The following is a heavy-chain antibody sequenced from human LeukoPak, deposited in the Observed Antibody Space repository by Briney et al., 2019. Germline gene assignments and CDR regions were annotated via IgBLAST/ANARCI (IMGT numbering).Heavy chain of an antibody. CDR2: ISGSGGST. D-gene: IGHD1-26*01. CDR3: AKDPIGWELKGYFDY. J-gene: IGHJ4*02. CDR1: GFTFSSYA. Sequence: PGGSLRLSCAASGFTFSSYAMSWVRQAPGKGLEWDSAISGSGGSTYYADSVKGRFTISRDNSKNTLYLQMNSLRAEDTAVYYCAKDPIGWELKGYFDYWGQGTLVTVSS. V-gene: IGHV3-23*01.